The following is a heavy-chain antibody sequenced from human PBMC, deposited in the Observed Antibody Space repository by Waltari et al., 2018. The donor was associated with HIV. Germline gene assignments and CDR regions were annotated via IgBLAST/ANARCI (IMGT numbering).Heavy chain of an antibody. CDR2: IWYDGSND. CDR3: ARKRRDGYSSDY. V-gene: IGHV3-33*01. CDR1: GFPFSSYG. D-gene: IGHD6-13*01. J-gene: IGHJ4*02. Sequence: QVRLVESGGGVVQPGKSLRLSCRTSGFPFSSYGMHWVRKAPGKGLELVTVIWYDGSNDYYADSVKGRFTISRDNSKNTLYLQMNNLRVEDTAVYYCARKRRDGYSSDYWGQGTLVTVSS.